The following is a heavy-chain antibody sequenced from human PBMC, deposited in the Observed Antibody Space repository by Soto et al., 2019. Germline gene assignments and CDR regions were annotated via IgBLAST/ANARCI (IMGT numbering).Heavy chain of an antibody. CDR2: INHSGST. J-gene: IGHJ6*02. D-gene: IGHD3-3*01. CDR1: GGSFSGDY. V-gene: IGHV4-34*01. Sequence: PSETLSVTCAVYGGSFSGDYWSWIRQPPGKGLEWIGEINHSGSTNYNPSLKSRVTISVDTPKNQFSLKLSSVTAADTAVYYCARTYYDFWSGYPRPGMDVWGQATTVTV. CDR3: ARTYYDFWSGYPRPGMDV.